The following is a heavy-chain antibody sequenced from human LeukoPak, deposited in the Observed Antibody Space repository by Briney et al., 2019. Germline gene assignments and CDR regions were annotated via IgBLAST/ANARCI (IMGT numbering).Heavy chain of an antibody. D-gene: IGHD3-10*01. CDR3: ARVAMVRGVTHYYFDY. Sequence: SETLSLTCSVSGYSISSGYYWGWIRQPPGKGLEWIGSIYHSGSTYYNASLKSRVTISVDTSKNQFSLKLSSVTAADTAVYYCARVAMVRGVTHYYFDYWGQGTLVTVSS. CDR1: GYSISSGYY. V-gene: IGHV4-38-2*02. CDR2: IYHSGST. J-gene: IGHJ4*02.